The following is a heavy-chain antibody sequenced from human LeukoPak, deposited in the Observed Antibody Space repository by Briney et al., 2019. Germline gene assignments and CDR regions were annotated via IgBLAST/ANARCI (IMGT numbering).Heavy chain of an antibody. V-gene: IGHV3-21*01. J-gene: IGHJ4*02. CDR3: ARDNLLLRDSQSFDY. CDR2: ISSSSSYI. CDR1: GFTFSSYS. Sequence: GSLRLSCAASGFTFSSYSMNWVRQAPGKGLEWVSSISSSSSYIYYADSVKGRFTISRDNAKNSLYLQMNSLRAEDTAVYYCARDNLLLRDSQSFDYWGQGTLVTVSS. D-gene: IGHD2/OR15-2a*01.